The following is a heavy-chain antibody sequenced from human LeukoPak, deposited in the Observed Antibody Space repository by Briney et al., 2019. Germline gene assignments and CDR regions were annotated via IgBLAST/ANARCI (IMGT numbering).Heavy chain of an antibody. Sequence: PGGSLRLSCAASGFTFSSYAMSWVRQAPGKGLEWVSAISGSGGSTYYADSVKGRFTISRDNSKDTLYLQMNSLRAEDTAVYYCAKGHVLRYFDWLLSGARFDYWGQGTLVTVSS. V-gene: IGHV3-23*01. J-gene: IGHJ4*02. CDR2: ISGSGGST. D-gene: IGHD3-9*01. CDR1: GFTFSSYA. CDR3: AKGHVLRYFDWLLSGARFDY.